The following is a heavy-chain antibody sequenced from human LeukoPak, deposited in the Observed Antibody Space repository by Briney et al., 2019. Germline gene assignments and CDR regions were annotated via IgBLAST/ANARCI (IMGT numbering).Heavy chain of an antibody. V-gene: IGHV1-2*02. CDR3: ARALPGAYCGTTTCFSDH. CDR1: GYDFTGFF. CDR2: ISPNSGGT. D-gene: IGHD2-2*01. J-gene: IGHJ4*02. Sequence: GASVNVSCKASGYDFTGFFMHWVRQAPGQWLECRGWISPNSGGTHYAQKFQGRVTMTRDTAISTGYMELNRLTSDDTAVYYCARALPGAYCGTTTCFSDHWGQGTLVTVSS.